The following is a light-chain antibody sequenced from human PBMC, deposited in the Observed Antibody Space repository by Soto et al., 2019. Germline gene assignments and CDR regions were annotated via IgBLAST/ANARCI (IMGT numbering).Light chain of an antibody. V-gene: IGKV1-12*01. CDR3: QQTNTFLPLT. Sequence: DIQMTQSPSSVSASVGDRVTITCRASQGISNWLAWYQQQPGQAPKLLIYGASSLQSGVPSRFSGGGSGTHFTLIISSLQPEDFATYYWQQTNTFLPLTFGGGTKVEI. CDR1: QGISNW. J-gene: IGKJ4*01. CDR2: GAS.